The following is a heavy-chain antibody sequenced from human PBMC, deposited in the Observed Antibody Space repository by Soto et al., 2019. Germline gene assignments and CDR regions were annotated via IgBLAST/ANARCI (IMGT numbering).Heavy chain of an antibody. CDR1: GSTLNELA. V-gene: IGHV1-24*01. Sequence: ASVKVSCKVSGSTLNELAIHWVRQAPGKGLEWMGGFDPEDVETIYAQTFQGRITMTDDTSTDIAYMELRSLRSDDTAVYYCTTEKISRCGLWRLRYYFDDWGQGTQVTVAS. D-gene: IGHD3-10*01. J-gene: IGHJ4*02. CDR2: FDPEDVET. CDR3: TTEKISRCGLWRLRYYFDD.